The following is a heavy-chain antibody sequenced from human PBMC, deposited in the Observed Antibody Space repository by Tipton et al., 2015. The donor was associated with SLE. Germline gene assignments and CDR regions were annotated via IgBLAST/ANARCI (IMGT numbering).Heavy chain of an antibody. Sequence: GLVKPSETLSLTCTVSGGSISSYYWSWIRQPPGKGLEWIGYIYYSGSTNYNPSLKSRVTISVDTSKNQFSLKLSSVTAADTAVYYCAREGDPGYFDYWGQGTLVTVSS. CDR3: AREGDPGYFDY. CDR1: GGSISSYY. J-gene: IGHJ4*02. D-gene: IGHD2-21*01. CDR2: IYYSGST. V-gene: IGHV4-59*01.